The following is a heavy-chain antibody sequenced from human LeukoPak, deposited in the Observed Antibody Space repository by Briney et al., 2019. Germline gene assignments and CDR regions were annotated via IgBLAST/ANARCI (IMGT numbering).Heavy chain of an antibody. V-gene: IGHV4-59*01. CDR3: ARVNRITIFGVVIDAFDI. Sequence: SQTLSLTRTGSGGSISSYYWSWIRQPPGKGLEWIGYIYYSGSTNYNPSLKSRVTISVDTSKNQFSLKLSSVTAADTAVYYCARVNRITIFGVVIDAFDIWGQGTMVTVSS. CDR1: GGSISSYY. CDR2: IYYSGST. D-gene: IGHD3-3*01. J-gene: IGHJ3*02.